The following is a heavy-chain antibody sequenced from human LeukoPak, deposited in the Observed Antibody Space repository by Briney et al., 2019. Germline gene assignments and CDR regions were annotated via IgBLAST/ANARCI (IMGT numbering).Heavy chain of an antibody. D-gene: IGHD3-22*01. CDR1: GYSISSGYY. CDR3: ASQEYYYDSSGYANWFDP. V-gene: IGHV4-38-2*01. CDR2: IYHSGST. Sequence: SETLSLTCAVSGYSISSGYYWGWIRQPPGKGLEWIGSIYHSGSTYYNPSLKSRDTISVDTSKNQFSLKLSSVTAADTAVYYCASQEYYYDSSGYANWFDPWGQGTLVTVSS. J-gene: IGHJ5*02.